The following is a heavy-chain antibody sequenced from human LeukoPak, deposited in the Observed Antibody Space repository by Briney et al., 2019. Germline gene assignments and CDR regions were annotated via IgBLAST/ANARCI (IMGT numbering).Heavy chain of an antibody. CDR1: GFSFSNCA. V-gene: IGHV3-23*01. D-gene: IGHD3-3*01. CDR3: AKDETISGVNYFYY. Sequence: PGGSLRLSCAASGFSFSNCAMSWVRQAPGGGLEWVSGILGSGGGTFYADSVKGRFTISRDNSENTLFLQMNSLRAEDTAVYYCAKDETISGVNYFYYWGQGTLVTVSS. CDR2: ILGSGGGT. J-gene: IGHJ4*02.